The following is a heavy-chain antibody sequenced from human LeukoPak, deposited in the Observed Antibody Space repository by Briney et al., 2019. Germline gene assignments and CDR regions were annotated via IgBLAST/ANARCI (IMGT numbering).Heavy chain of an antibody. Sequence: EPGGSLRLSCAASRFTFSNFAMSWVRQAPGQGLAWVSRVNTDGSSTTYAESVKGRFTISKDNAKNTLYLQMNGLRAEDTAVYYCARELGVGVIGDAFDIWGQGTVVTVSS. CDR3: ARELGVGVIGDAFDI. CDR1: RFTFSNFA. V-gene: IGHV3-74*01. D-gene: IGHD3-22*01. CDR2: VNTDGSST. J-gene: IGHJ3*02.